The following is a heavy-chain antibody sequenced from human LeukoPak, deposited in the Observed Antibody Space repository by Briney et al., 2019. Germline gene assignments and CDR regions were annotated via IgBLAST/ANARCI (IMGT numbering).Heavy chain of an antibody. J-gene: IGHJ5*02. CDR1: GGSISSGDYY. V-gene: IGHV4-30-4*01. Sequence: PSQTLSLTCTVFGGSISSGDYYWSWIRQPPGKGPEWIAYMYYSGGTYYNPSLKSRVTMSADTSKNQLSLKLSSVTAADTAVYYCARPYYYDSRIDPWGQGILVTVSS. D-gene: IGHD3-22*01. CDR3: ARPYYYDSRIDP. CDR2: MYYSGGT.